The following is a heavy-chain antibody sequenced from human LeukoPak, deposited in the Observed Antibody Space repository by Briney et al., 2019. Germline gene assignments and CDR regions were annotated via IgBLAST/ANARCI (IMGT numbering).Heavy chain of an antibody. V-gene: IGHV3-23*01. D-gene: IGHD3-22*01. CDR2: ISDSGGRT. CDR3: AKRGVVIRVILVGFHKEAYYFDS. CDR1: GITLSNYG. Sequence: HPGGSLRLSCAVSGITLSNYGMSWVRQAPGKGLEWVAGISDSGGRTNYADSVKGLFTISRDNPKNTLYLQMNSLRAEDTAVYFCAKRGVVIRVILVGFHKEAYYFDSWGQGALVTVSS. J-gene: IGHJ4*02.